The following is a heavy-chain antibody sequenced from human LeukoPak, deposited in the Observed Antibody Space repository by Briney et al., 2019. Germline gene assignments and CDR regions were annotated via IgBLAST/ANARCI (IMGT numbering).Heavy chain of an antibody. D-gene: IGHD4-23*01. CDR2: ISSSGSTI. CDR3: AREGSAATVVRQAYFDY. V-gene: IGHV3-48*03. Sequence: PGGSLRLSCAASGFTFSSHEMNWVRQAPGKGLEWVSYISSSGSTIYYADSVKGRFTISRDNAKNSLYLQMNSLRAEDTAVYYCAREGSAATVVRQAYFDYWGQGTLVTVSS. CDR1: GFTFSSHE. J-gene: IGHJ4*02.